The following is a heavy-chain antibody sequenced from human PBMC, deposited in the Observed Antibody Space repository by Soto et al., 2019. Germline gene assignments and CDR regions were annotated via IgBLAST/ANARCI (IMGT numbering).Heavy chain of an antibody. D-gene: IGHD3-10*02. CDR2: INSDGSST. Sequence: EMHLVESGGGLVQPGGSLKLSCAASGFTFSSYWMHWVRQAPGKGLVWVARINSDGSSTDYADSVRGRITISRDNAKNTLYLQMNNLRVEDTAVYYCARLFWAGADYWGQGPLVTVSS. V-gene: IGHV3-74*01. CDR3: ARLFWAGADY. J-gene: IGHJ4*02. CDR1: GFTFSSYW.